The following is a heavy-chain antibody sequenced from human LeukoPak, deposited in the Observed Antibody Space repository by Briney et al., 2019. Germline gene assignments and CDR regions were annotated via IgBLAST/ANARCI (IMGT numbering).Heavy chain of an antibody. CDR2: ISGTGGTT. D-gene: IGHD3-16*01. V-gene: IGHV3-23*01. CDR3: AMGSFVYMDV. CDR1: GFTFSSYE. Sequence: GGSLRLSCAASGFTFSSYEMNWVRQAPGKGLEWVSGISGTGGTTYYADSVKGRIAISRDNSKNTLYLQMSSLRAEDTATYYCAMGSFVYMDVWGRGTTVTVAS. J-gene: IGHJ6*03.